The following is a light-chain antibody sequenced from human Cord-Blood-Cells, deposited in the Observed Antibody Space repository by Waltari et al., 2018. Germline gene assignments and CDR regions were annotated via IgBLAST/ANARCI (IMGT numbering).Light chain of an antibody. V-gene: IGKV3-15*01. CDR2: GAS. J-gene: IGKJ1*01. CDR3: QQYNNWPPGT. CDR1: QSVRSN. Sequence: EIVMTQSPATLSVSPGERATLSCRASQSVRSNLAWYQQKPGQAPRLLIYGASTRATGIPARFSCSGSGTEFTLTISSLQSEDFAVYYCQQYNNWPPGTFGQGTKVEIK.